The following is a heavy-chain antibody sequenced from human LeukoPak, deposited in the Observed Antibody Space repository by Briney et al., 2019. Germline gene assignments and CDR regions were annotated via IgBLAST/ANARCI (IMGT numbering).Heavy chain of an antibody. V-gene: IGHV4-59*08. CDR1: GGSISSYY. CDR3: ARPSSWGSGSYYKGAFDI. D-gene: IGHD3-10*01. Sequence: PSETLSLTCTVSGGSISSYYWSWIRQPPGKGLEWIGDIYYSGSTNYNPSLKSRVTISVDTSKNQFSLKLSSVTAADTAVYYCARPSSWGSGSYYKGAFDIWGQGTMVTVSS. CDR2: IYYSGST. J-gene: IGHJ3*02.